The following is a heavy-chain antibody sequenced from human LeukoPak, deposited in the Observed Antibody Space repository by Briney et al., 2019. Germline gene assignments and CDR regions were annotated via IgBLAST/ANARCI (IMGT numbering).Heavy chain of an antibody. J-gene: IGHJ4*02. CDR3: AREGLRNAYGGRDY. CDR2: ISDSGRNT. D-gene: IGHD4-23*01. CDR1: GFTFSTCA. V-gene: IGHV3-23*01. Sequence: GGSLRLSCAASGFTFSTCAMSWVRQAPGKGPEWVSAISDSGRNTYYVDSVKGRFTISRDNSKNMMYLQMDSLRVEDTAIYYCAREGLRNAYGGRDYWGQGTLVTVSS.